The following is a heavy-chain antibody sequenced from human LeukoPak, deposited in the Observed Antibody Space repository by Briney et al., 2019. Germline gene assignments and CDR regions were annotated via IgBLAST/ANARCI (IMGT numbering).Heavy chain of an antibody. V-gene: IGHV3-33*06. CDR1: GFTFNSFA. CDR2: IWYGGSNK. Sequence: GKSLRLSCAASGFTFNSFAMHWVRQAPGKGLEWVAVIWYGGSNKYYADSVKGRFTISRDNSKNTLYLQMNSLRAEDTAVYYCAKDRPRELLWFGEGTDAFDIWGQGTMVTVSS. D-gene: IGHD3-10*01. J-gene: IGHJ3*02. CDR3: AKDRPRELLWFGEGTDAFDI.